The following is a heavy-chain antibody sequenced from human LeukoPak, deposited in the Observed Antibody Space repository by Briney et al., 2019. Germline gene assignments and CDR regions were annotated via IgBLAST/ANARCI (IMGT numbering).Heavy chain of an antibody. D-gene: IGHD6-13*01. CDR3: ARGAAAGTGNY. V-gene: IGHV1-69*04. J-gene: IGHJ4*02. CDR1: GYTFTGYY. CDR2: IIPILGIA. Sequence: ASVKVSCKASGYTFTGYYMHWVRQAPGQGLEWMGRIIPILGIANYAQKFQGRVTITADKSTSTAYMELSSLRSEDTAVYYCARGAAAGTGNYWGQGTLVTVSS.